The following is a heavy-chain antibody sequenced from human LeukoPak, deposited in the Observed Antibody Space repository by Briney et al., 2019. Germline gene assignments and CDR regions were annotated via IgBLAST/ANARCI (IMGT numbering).Heavy chain of an antibody. D-gene: IGHD5-18*01. CDR2: INPDSGGT. CDR1: GYTFTDYY. V-gene: IGHV1-2*02. CDR3: TRGGQLWSTYPFWYFDL. Sequence: GASVKVSCKASGYTFTDYYVHWVRQAPGQGLEWMGWINPDSGGTDYAQKFQARVTMTRDTSISTAYMELSALTSDDTAVYFCTRGGQLWSTYPFWYFDLWGRGTLVTVSS. J-gene: IGHJ2*01.